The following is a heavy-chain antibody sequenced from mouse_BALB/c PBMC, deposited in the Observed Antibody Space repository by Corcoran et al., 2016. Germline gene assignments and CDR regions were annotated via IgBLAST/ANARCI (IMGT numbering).Heavy chain of an antibody. CDR2: IDPENGNT. J-gene: IGHJ4*01. V-gene: IGHV14-1*02. D-gene: IGHD2-3*01. Sequence: EVQLQQSGAELVRPGALVKLSCKASGFNIKDYYMHWVKQRPEQGLEWIGWIDPENGNTIYDPKFQGKASITADTSSNTAYLQLSSLTSEDTAVYYCARDGYYVFYAMDYWGQGTSVTVSS. CDR1: GFNIKDYY. CDR3: ARDGYYVFYAMDY.